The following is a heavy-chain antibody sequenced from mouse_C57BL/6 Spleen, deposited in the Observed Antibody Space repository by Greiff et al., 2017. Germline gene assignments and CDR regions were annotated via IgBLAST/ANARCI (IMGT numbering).Heavy chain of an antibody. Sequence: VQLQESGAELVRPGASVTLSCKASGYTFTDYEMHWVKQTPVHGLEWIGAIDPETGGTAYNQKFKGKAILTADKSSSTAYMELRSLTSEDSAVYYCTIYYYGSSDWFAYWGQGTLVTVSA. CDR3: TIYYYGSSDWFAY. V-gene: IGHV1-15*01. D-gene: IGHD1-1*01. CDR1: GYTFTDYE. CDR2: IDPETGGT. J-gene: IGHJ3*01.